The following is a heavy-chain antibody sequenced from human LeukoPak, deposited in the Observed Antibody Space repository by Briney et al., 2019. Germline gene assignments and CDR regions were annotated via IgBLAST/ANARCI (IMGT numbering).Heavy chain of an antibody. CDR2: ISAYNCNT. J-gene: IGHJ5*02. Sequence: ASVKVSCKASGYTFTSYGISWVRQAPGQGLEWRGWISAYNCNTNYAQKLQGRVTMTTDTSTSTAYMELRSLRSDDTAVYYCARGCSGGSCYENWFDPWGQGTLVTVSS. D-gene: IGHD2-15*01. CDR3: ARGCSGGSCYENWFDP. CDR1: GYTFTSYG. V-gene: IGHV1-18*04.